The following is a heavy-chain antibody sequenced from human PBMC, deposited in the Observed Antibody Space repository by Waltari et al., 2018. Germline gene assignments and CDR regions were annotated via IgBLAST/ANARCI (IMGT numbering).Heavy chain of an antibody. J-gene: IGHJ4*02. Sequence: EVQLVESGGGLVQPGRSLRLSCAASGFTFDDYAMHWVRQAPGKGLEWVSGISWNSGSIGYADSVKGRVTISRDNAKNSLYLQMNSLRAEDTALYYCAKDKVATIYYFDYWGQGTLVTVSS. CDR1: GFTFDDYA. D-gene: IGHD5-12*01. V-gene: IGHV3-9*01. CDR2: ISWNSGSI. CDR3: AKDKVATIYYFDY.